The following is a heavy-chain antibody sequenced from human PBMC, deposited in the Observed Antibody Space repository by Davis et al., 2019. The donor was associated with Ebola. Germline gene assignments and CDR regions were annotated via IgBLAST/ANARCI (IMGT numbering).Heavy chain of an antibody. V-gene: IGHV4-39*07. CDR3: ARDRLDIVATDYYYGMDV. J-gene: IGHJ6*02. CDR1: GDSISSTDYY. CDR2: IYYFGNT. Sequence: MPGGSLRLSCTVSGDSISSTDYYWGWVRQSPKKGLEWIGSIYYFGNTFYNPSFESRVTISVDTSKNQFSLKLSSVTAADTAVYYCARDRLDIVATDYYYGMDVWGQGTTVTVSS. D-gene: IGHD5-12*01.